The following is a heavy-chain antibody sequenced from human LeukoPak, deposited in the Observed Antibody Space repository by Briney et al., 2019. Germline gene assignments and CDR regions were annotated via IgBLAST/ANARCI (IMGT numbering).Heavy chain of an antibody. CDR2: IYSSGST. V-gene: IGHV4-4*07. CDR1: GGSISSYY. J-gene: IGHJ4*02. D-gene: IGHD3-22*01. Sequence: ASETLSLTCTVSGGSISSYYWSWIRQPAGKGLEWIGRIYSSGSTNYNPSHKSRVTMSVDTSKNQFSLKLSSVTAADTAVYYCAREAYYYDSSGYRKFDYWGQGTLVTVSS. CDR3: AREAYYYDSSGYRKFDY.